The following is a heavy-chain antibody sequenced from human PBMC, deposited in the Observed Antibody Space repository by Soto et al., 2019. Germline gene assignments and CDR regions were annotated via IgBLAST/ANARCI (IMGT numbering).Heavy chain of an antibody. J-gene: IGHJ4*02. CDR3: ARDHTHYYDSSGYFDY. CDR1: GFTFSDYY. D-gene: IGHD3-22*01. CDR2: ISSSGSTI. Sequence: GGSLRLSCAASGFTFSDYYMSWIRQAPGKGLEWVSYISSSGSTIYYADSVKGRFTISRDNAKNSLYLQMNSLRAEDTAVYYCARDHTHYYDSSGYFDYWGQGTLVTVSS. V-gene: IGHV3-11*01.